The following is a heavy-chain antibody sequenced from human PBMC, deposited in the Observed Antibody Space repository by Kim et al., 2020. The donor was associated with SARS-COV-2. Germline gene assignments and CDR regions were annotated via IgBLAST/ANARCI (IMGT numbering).Heavy chain of an antibody. V-gene: IGHV3-73*01. Sequence: ASVKGRFTIPRDDSKDTAYLQMNSLKTEDTAVYYCTIMITFGGVIVIGYWGQGTLVTVSS. CDR3: TIMITFGGVIVIGY. J-gene: IGHJ4*02. D-gene: IGHD3-16*02.